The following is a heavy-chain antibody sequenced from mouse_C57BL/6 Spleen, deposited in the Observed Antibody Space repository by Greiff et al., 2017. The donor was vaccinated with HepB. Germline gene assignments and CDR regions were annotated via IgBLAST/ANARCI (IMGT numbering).Heavy chain of an antibody. CDR1: GYAFSSYW. CDR3: ARSNYGSIFDD. V-gene: IGHV1-80*01. Sequence: VQLQQSGAELVKPGASVKISCKASGYAFSSYWMNWVKQSPGKGLEWIGHIYPGDGDTYYNGNFKGKATLTADKSSTTAYMQLSNLTSEDSAVYFCARSNYGSIFDDWGQGTTLTVAS. J-gene: IGHJ2*01. CDR2: IYPGDGDT. D-gene: IGHD1-1*01.